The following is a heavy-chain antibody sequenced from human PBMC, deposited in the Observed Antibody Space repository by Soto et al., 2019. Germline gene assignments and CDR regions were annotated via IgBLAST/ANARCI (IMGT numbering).Heavy chain of an antibody. Sequence: SETLSLTCAVSSGSIRSSNWWSWVRQSPGKGLEWIGEIFHNGNTYYNPSLNSRVTISVDTSKNQFSLNLRSVTAADTAVYYCARRTWGLDVWGQGTTVTVSS. CDR1: SGSIRSSNW. CDR3: ARRTWGLDV. D-gene: IGHD2-8*01. V-gene: IGHV4-4*02. CDR2: IFHNGNT. J-gene: IGHJ6*02.